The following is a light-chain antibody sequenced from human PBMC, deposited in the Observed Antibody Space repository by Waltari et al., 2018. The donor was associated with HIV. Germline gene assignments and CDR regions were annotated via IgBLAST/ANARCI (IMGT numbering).Light chain of an antibody. CDR2: EVS. V-gene: IGLV2-23*02. CDR1: SRDVVGYNF. Sequence: QAAPTQPASVSGYPGQSNPISRTGTSRDVVGYNFVSWYQQHPGKAPKLMIYEVSKRPSGVSNRFSGSKSGNTASLTISGLQAEDEADYYCCAYAGSTTYVIFGGGTKLTVL. CDR3: CAYAGSTTYVI. J-gene: IGLJ2*01.